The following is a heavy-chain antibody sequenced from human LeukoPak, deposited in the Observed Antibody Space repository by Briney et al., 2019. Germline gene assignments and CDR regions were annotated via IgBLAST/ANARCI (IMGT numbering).Heavy chain of an antibody. V-gene: IGHV3-7*01. CDR1: GFSIGDYW. J-gene: IGHJ4*02. Sequence: TGGSLRLSCAASGFSIGDYWMSWVRQAPGKGLEWVANINQDKSSKAYVDSVKGRFTISRDNAKNTLYLQMNSLRAEDAAVYYCTRDTFGARDSWGQGTLVTVPS. CDR3: TRDTFGARDS. D-gene: IGHD3-10*01. CDR2: INQDKSSK.